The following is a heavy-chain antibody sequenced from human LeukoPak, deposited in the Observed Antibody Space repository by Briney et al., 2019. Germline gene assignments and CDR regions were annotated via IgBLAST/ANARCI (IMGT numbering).Heavy chain of an antibody. J-gene: IGHJ4*02. CDR3: ARDRVWTVLY. Sequence: GGSLRLSCAASGFTFSTYWMSWVRQAPGKGLEWEANINQDGSEKYYVDSVKGRFTISRDNAKNSLYLHMNSLRAEDTATYYCARDRVWTVLYWGQGTLVTVSS. CDR2: INQDGSEK. CDR1: GFTFSTYW. V-gene: IGHV3-7*01. D-gene: IGHD6-13*01.